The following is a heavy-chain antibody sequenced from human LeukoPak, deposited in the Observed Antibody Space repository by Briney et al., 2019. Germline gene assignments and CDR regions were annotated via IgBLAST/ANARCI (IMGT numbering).Heavy chain of an antibody. CDR2: IYTSGST. Sequence: SETLSLTCTVSGGSISSYYWSWIRQPAGKGLEWIGRIYTSGSTNYNPSLKSRVTMSVDTSKNQFSLKLSSVTAADTAVYYCATLNHDSSSSYYYYYMDVWGKGTTVTVSS. CDR3: ATLNHDSSSSYYYYYMDV. D-gene: IGHD6-6*01. V-gene: IGHV4-4*07. J-gene: IGHJ6*03. CDR1: GGSISSYY.